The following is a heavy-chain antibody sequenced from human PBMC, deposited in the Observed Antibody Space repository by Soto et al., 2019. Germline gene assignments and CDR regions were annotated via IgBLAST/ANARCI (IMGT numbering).Heavy chain of an antibody. J-gene: IGHJ6*02. CDR3: ARELMVYAVGNDGMGV. CDR2: ISYDGSNK. Sequence: QVQLVESGGGVVQPGRSLRLSCAASGFTFSSYAMHWVRQAPGKGLEWVAVISYDGSNKYYADSVKGRFTISRDNSKKRRYLQMNSLSAEDTAVYYCARELMVYAVGNDGMGVWGQGTTVTVSS. V-gene: IGHV3-30-3*01. CDR1: GFTFSSYA. D-gene: IGHD2-8*01.